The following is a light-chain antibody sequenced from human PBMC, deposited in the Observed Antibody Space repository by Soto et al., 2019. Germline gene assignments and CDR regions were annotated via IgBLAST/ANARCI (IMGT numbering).Light chain of an antibody. J-gene: IGKJ1*01. CDR3: QQYNNWPWT. Sequence: EIVMTQSPATLSVSPGERATLSCRASQSVSSNLAWYQQKPGQAPRLLIYGASTRATGVPARFSGSGSGTEFTLTTSSLHSEDSAVYYCQQYNNWPWTFGQGTKVEIK. CDR1: QSVSSN. V-gene: IGKV3-15*01. CDR2: GAS.